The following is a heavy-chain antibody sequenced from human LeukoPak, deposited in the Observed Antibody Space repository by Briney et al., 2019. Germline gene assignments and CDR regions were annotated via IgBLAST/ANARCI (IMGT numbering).Heavy chain of an antibody. CDR1: GGSISGYY. V-gene: IGHV4-59*01. CDR2: IYYSGST. D-gene: IGHD5-18*01. CDR3: ASADTAMGLAFDI. J-gene: IGHJ3*02. Sequence: PSETLSLTCTVSGGSISGYYWSWIRQPPGKGLEWIGYIYYSGSTNYNPSLKSRVTISVDTSKNQFSLKLSSVTAADTAMYYCASADTAMGLAFDIWGQGTMVTVSS.